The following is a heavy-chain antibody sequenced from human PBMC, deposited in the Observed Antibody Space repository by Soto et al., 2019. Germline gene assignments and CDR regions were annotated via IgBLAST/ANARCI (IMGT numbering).Heavy chain of an antibody. V-gene: IGHV1-69*12. D-gene: IGHD3-3*01. CDR1: GGTFSSYA. CDR2: IIPIFGTA. J-gene: IGHJ5*02. Sequence: QVQLVQSGAEVKKPGSSVKVSCKASGGTFSSYAISWVLQAPGQGLEWMGGIIPIFGTANYAQKFQGRVTITADESTSTAYMELSSLRSEDTAVYYCASAPIRSGYQMFEPWGQGTLVTVSS. CDR3: ASAPIRSGYQMFEP.